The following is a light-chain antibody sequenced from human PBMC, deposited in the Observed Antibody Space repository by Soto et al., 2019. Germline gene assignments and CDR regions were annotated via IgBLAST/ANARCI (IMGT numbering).Light chain of an antibody. Sequence: SQSASAIAAFVCVTVTITCRGSQSSSSSVAWYQQPPGKAPNLMIYPASSVQSGVPSKCGGRGGGKEIVTTSSRQKDEDSAHYCYQPPCSAPVTFGGGTKVDIK. CDR2: PAS. CDR3: QPPCSAPVT. J-gene: IGKJ4*01. CDR1: QSSSSS. V-gene: IGKV1-9*01.